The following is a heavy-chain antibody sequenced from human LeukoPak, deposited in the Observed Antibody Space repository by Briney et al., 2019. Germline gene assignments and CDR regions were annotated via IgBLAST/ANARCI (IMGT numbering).Heavy chain of an antibody. Sequence: GASVKVSCKASGYTFTGYYMHRVRQAPGQGLEWMGWINPNSGGTNYAQKFQGRVTMTGDTSISTAYMELSRLRSDDTAVYYCARGPFAAANYYYYYMDVWGKGTTVTVSS. J-gene: IGHJ6*03. CDR3: ARGPFAAANYYYYYMDV. D-gene: IGHD2-2*01. CDR2: INPNSGGT. CDR1: GYTFTGYY. V-gene: IGHV1-2*02.